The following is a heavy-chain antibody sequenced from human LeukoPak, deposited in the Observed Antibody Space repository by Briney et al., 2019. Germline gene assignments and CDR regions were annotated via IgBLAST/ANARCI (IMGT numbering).Heavy chain of an antibody. J-gene: IGHJ3*02. Sequence: GGSLRLSCTASAFTFSDHAMSWVRQAPGKGLEWVAVVSYDGSNKYYADSVKGRFTISRDNSKNTLYLQMNSLRAEDTAVYHCARGVTGYLYDAFDIWGQGTMVTVSS. CDR2: VSYDGSNK. V-gene: IGHV3-30*04. CDR1: AFTFSDHA. CDR3: ARGVTGYLYDAFDI. D-gene: IGHD3-9*01.